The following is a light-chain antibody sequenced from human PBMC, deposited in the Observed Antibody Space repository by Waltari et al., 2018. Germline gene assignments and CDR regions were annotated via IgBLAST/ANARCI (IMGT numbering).Light chain of an antibody. CDR3: QQYYTTPWT. CDR2: WAS. V-gene: IGKV4-1*01. J-gene: IGKJ1*01. Sequence: DIVMTQSPDSLAVSLGERATLNCKSSQSVLYSSNNKSYLTWYQQKPGQSPKLLIYWASTRESGVPARFSGSGSGTDFTLTISSLQAEDVAVYYCQQYYTTPWTFGQGTKVEIK. CDR1: QSVLYSSNNKSY.